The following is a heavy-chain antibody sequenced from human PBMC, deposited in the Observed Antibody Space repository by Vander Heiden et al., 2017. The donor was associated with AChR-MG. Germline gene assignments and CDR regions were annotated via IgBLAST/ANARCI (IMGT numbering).Heavy chain of an antibody. CDR2: ISSSSSYI. Sequence: EVQLVESGGGLVKPGGSLRLSCAASGFTFSSYSMNWVRQAPGKGLEWVSSISSSSSYIYYADSVKGRFTISRDNAKNSLYLQMNSLRAEDTAVYYCARDPGDGAYYYYMDVWGKGTTVTVSS. CDR3: ARDPGDGAYYYYMDV. J-gene: IGHJ6*03. D-gene: IGHD3-16*01. V-gene: IGHV3-21*01. CDR1: GFTFSSYS.